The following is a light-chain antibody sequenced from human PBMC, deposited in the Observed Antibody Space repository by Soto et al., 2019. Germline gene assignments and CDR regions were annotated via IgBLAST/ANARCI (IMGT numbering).Light chain of an antibody. CDR2: GNT. J-gene: IGLJ1*01. CDR1: TSNIGAGYD. V-gene: IGLV1-40*01. CDR3: QSYDNTLSGPIYV. Sequence: QSVLTQPPSVSGALGQRVTISCTGITSNIGAGYDVHWYQLLPGRAPKLLIYGNTNRPSGVPDRFSGSKSATSASLAITGLQAEDEAIYYCQSYDNTLSGPIYVFGTETKLTVL.